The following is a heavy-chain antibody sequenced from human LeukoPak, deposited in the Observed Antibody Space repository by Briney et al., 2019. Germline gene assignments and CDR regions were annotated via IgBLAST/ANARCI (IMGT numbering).Heavy chain of an antibody. CDR3: VRDGEGVAISVNYWFDP. CDR2: MNPNNGNA. J-gene: IGHJ5*02. V-gene: IGHV1-8*01. CDR1: GFTFTSYD. Sequence: ASVKVSCKASGFTFTSYDINWVRQASGQGLEWMGWMNPNNGNAGYAQKFQGRVTMTRDTSISTAYMELRGLRSEDTAVYYCVRDGEGVAISVNYWFDPWGQGTLVTVSS. D-gene: IGHD3-10*01.